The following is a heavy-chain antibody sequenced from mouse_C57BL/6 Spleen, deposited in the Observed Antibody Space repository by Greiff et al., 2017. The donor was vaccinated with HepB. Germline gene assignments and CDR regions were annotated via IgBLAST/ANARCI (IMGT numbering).Heavy chain of an antibody. CDR2: IYPGDGDT. CDR1: GYAFSSSW. CDR3: ARSGLDWYFDV. V-gene: IGHV1-82*01. J-gene: IGHJ1*03. D-gene: IGHD3-1*01. Sequence: VQLVESGPELVKPGASVKISCKASGYAFSSSWMNWVKQRPGKGLEWIGRIYPGDGDTNYNGKFKGEATLTADKSSSTAYMQLSSLTSEDSAVYFCARSGLDWYFDVWGTGTTVTVSS.